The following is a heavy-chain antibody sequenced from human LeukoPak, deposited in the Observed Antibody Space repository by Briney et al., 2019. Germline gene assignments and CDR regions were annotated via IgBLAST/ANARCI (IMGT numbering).Heavy chain of an antibody. CDR3: ARGGSRGYSYVPLDY. D-gene: IGHD5-18*01. V-gene: IGHV1-2*06. CDR1: GYTFTGYY. CDR2: INPNSGGT. Sequence: GASVKVSCKASGYTFTGYYMHWVRQAPGQGLEWMGRINPNSGGTNYAQKFQGRVTMTRDTSISTAYMELSRLRSDDTAVYYCARGGSRGYSYVPLDYWGQGTLVTVPS. J-gene: IGHJ4*02.